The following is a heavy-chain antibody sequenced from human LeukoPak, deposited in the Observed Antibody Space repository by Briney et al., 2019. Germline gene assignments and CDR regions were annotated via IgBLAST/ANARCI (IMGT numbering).Heavy chain of an antibody. Sequence: ASVKLSCKASGYTFTDYYMHWVRQAPGQGFEWMGWINPNDGDTNYAQKFQGRVTMTRDPSIRTAHMELSRLRSDDPAVYYCARAKFLYCSSSTCLFDYWGQGTLVTVSS. CDR2: INPNDGDT. V-gene: IGHV1-2*02. CDR3: ARAKFLYCSSSTCLFDY. CDR1: GYTFTDYY. J-gene: IGHJ4*02. D-gene: IGHD2-2*01.